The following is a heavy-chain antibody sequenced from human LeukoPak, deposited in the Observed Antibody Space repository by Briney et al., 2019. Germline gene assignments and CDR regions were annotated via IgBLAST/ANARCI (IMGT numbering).Heavy chain of an antibody. CDR2: INPNSGGT. J-gene: IGHJ4*02. V-gene: IGHV1-2*02. D-gene: IGHD4-17*01. CDR3: ARDHDYGDYNFDY. Sequence: ASVKVSCKASGYTFTSYGISWVRQAPGQGLEWMGWINPNSGGTNYAQKFQGRVTMTRDTSISTAYMELSRLRSDDTAVYYCARDHDYGDYNFDYWGQGTLVTVSS. CDR1: GYTFTSYG.